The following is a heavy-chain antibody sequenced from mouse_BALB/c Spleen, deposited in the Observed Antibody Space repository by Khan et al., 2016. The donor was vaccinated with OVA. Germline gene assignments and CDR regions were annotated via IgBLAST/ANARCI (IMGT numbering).Heavy chain of an antibody. J-gene: IGHJ3*01. CDR2: INPNNGDS. D-gene: IGHD2-2*01. CDR1: GYTFSSYY. CDR3: TRSGYGSFAY. V-gene: IGHV1S81*02. Sequence: QVQLQQSGAELVKTGASVKLSCKASGYTFSSYYLYWVKQRPGQGLEWIGEINPNNGDSNFNEKFKSKATLTVDRFSYTAYMQLSSLTSEDSAVYYCTRSGYGSFAYWGQGTLVTFSA.